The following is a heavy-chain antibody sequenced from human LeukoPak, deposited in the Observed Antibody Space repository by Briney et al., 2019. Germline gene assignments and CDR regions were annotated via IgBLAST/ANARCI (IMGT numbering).Heavy chain of an antibody. V-gene: IGHV1-8*02. CDR3: ARERGTDIVVVPAASYGMDV. Sequence: ASVKVSCKASGYTFTSYGINWVRQATGQGLEWMGWMNPNSGNTGYAQKFQGRVTMTRNTSISTAYMELSSLRSEDTAVYYCARERGTDIVVVPAASYGMDVWGQGTTVTVSS. J-gene: IGHJ6*02. D-gene: IGHD2-2*01. CDR2: MNPNSGNT. CDR1: GYTFTSYG.